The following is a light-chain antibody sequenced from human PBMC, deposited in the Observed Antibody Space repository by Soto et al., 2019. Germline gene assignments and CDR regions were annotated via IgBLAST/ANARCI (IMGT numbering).Light chain of an antibody. CDR2: GAS. CDR1: QSVSSN. V-gene: IGKV3-15*01. J-gene: IGKJ1*01. CDR3: QQYNNWPPT. Sequence: EIVMTQSPATLSVSPGERATLSCRASQSVSSNLAWYQQKPGQAPRLLIYGASTRAPGIPARFSGSGSGKVFTLTISSLQSEDFAVYYCQQYNNWPPTFGQGTKVEIK.